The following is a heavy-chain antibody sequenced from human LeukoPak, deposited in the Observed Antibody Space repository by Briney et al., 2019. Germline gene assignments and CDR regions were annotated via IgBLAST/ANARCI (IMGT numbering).Heavy chain of an antibody. CDR3: ARGGEVTAIPDLFPIQEFDY. Sequence: ASVKVSCKASGYTFTGYYMHWVRQAPGQGLEWMGWINPNSGGTNYAQKFQGRVTMTRDMSTSTVYMELSSLRSEDTAVYYCARGGEVTAIPDLFPIQEFDYWGQGTLVTVSS. V-gene: IGHV1-2*02. D-gene: IGHD2-21*02. CDR2: INPNSGGT. J-gene: IGHJ4*02. CDR1: GYTFTGYY.